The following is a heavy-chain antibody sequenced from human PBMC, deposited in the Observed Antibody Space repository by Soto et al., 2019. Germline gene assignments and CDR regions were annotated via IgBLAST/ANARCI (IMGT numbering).Heavy chain of an antibody. CDR2: IYWDDDK. J-gene: IGHJ4*02. D-gene: IGHD3-3*01. CDR1: GFSLTTSGVG. Sequence: QITLNESGPPVVRPTETLTLTCRFSGFSLTTSGVGVGWIRQSPGKAPEWLALIYWDDDKRYSASLKSRLTLTKDTSKNQVVRTVSDLDPTDTATYYCAHRVLRTVFGLVTTTAIYFDFWGQGTPVAVSS. CDR3: AHRVLRTVFGLVTTTAIYFDF. V-gene: IGHV2-5*02.